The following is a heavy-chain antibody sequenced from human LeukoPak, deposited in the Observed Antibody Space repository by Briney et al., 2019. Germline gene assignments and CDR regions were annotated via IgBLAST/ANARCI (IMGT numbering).Heavy chain of an antibody. CDR2: ISWNNGSI. CDR1: GFTFGDYD. Sequence: GRSVRLSCAASGFTFGDYDMHWVRQAPGKGLEWVSGISWNNGSICYTDSVKGRFTISRYNAKYSLYLQMNSLRAEDTDLYYCAKDTYSSSLTGFDYWGQGTLVTVSS. V-gene: IGHV3-9*01. CDR3: AKDTYSSSLTGFDY. D-gene: IGHD6-6*01. J-gene: IGHJ4*02.